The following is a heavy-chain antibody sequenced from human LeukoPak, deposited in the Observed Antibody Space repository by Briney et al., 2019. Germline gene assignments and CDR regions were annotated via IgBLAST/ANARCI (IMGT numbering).Heavy chain of an antibody. CDR1: GGSFSTYA. V-gene: IGHV1-69*04. D-gene: IGHD1-14*01. Sequence: ASVKVSCKASGGSFSTYAVSWVRQAPGQGLEWMGRIYPMLGVDNYAQRFQGRVTITVDKSTGTAYMELNSLTSEDTAVYYCAREGSGTSSPMAYWGQGTLVTVSS. CDR2: IYPMLGVD. J-gene: IGHJ4*02. CDR3: AREGSGTSSPMAY.